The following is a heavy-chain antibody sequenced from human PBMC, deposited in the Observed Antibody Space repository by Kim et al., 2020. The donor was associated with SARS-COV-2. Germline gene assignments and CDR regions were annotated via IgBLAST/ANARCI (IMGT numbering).Heavy chain of an antibody. CDR1: GGSISSGGYY. D-gene: IGHD3-10*01. CDR3: ARERLVRGVITAYYYYGMVV. V-gene: IGHV4-31*03. J-gene: IGHJ6*02. Sequence: SETLSLTCTVSGGSISSGGYYWSWIRQHPGKGLEWIGYIYYSGSTYYNPSLKSRITISVDTSKNQFSLKLSSVTAADTAVYYCARERLVRGVITAYYYYGMVVWGQGTTVTVSS. CDR2: IYYSGST.